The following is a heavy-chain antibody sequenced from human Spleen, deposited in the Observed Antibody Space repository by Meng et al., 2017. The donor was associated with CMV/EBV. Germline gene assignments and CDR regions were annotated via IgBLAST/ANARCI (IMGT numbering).Heavy chain of an antibody. CDR2: INHSGST. V-gene: IGHV4-34*01. Sequence: SETLSLTCAVHGGSFSGYFWSWIRQTPGKGLEWIGEINHSGSTNYNPSLNNRVTMSVYTSKNQFSLHLSSMTAADTAVYYCARAPAGTVWYVGAFDSWGQGTLVTVSS. D-gene: IGHD6-13*01. J-gene: IGHJ4*02. CDR1: GGSFSGYF. CDR3: ARAPAGTVWYVGAFDS.